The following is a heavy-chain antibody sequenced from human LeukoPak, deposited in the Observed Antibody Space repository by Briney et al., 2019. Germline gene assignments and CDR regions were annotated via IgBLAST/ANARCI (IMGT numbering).Heavy chain of an antibody. CDR3: AKDLGYCSGGSCYSPDYGMDV. J-gene: IGHJ6*02. Sequence: GGSLRLSCAASGFTVSSNHMSWFRQAPGKGLEWVSVLYSGGSTYYADSVKGRFTISRDNSKNTLYLQMNSLRAEDTAVYYCAKDLGYCSGGSCYSPDYGMDVWGQGTTVTVSS. V-gene: IGHV3-53*01. CDR1: GFTVSSNH. CDR2: LYSGGST. D-gene: IGHD2-15*01.